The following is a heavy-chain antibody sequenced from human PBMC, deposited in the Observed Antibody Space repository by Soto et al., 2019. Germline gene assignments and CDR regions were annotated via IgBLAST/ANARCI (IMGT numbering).Heavy chain of an antibody. V-gene: IGHV3-21*01. J-gene: IGHJ3*02. Sequence: GGSLRLSCAASGFTFSSYSMNWVRQAPGKGLEWVSSISSSSSYIYYADSVKGRFTISRDNAKNSLYLQMNSLRAEDTAVYYCARGVGITGTDAFDIWGQGTMVTVSS. D-gene: IGHD1-20*01. CDR2: ISSSSSYI. CDR3: ARGVGITGTDAFDI. CDR1: GFTFSSYS.